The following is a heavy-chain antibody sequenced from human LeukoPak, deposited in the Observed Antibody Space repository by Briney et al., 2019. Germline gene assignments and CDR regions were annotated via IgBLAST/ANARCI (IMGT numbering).Heavy chain of an antibody. CDR3: AKDQDFYDSSGYDY. D-gene: IGHD3-22*01. CDR2: ISGSGGST. J-gene: IGHJ4*02. CDR1: GFTFSSYA. V-gene: IGHV3-23*01. Sequence: GGSLRLSCAASGFTFSSYAMSWVRQAPGKGLEWVSAISGSGGSTYYADSVKGRFTISRDNSKNTLYLQMNSLRAEDTAVYYCAKDQDFYDSSGYDYWGQGTLVTVSS.